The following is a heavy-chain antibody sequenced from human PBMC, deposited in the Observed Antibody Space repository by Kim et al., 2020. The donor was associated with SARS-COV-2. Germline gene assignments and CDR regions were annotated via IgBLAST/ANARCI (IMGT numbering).Heavy chain of an antibody. CDR3: ASYKYGSGTLGAFDY. CDR1: GGSVSSGFYY. Sequence: SETLSLTCTVSGGSVSSGFYYWSWIRQPPGKGLEWIGYIYYSGSTNYNPSLKSRVTISVDTSKNQFSLKLSSVTAADTAVYYCASYKYGSGTLGAFDYWGQGTLVTVSS. V-gene: IGHV4-61*01. J-gene: IGHJ4*02. D-gene: IGHD3-10*01. CDR2: IYYSGST.